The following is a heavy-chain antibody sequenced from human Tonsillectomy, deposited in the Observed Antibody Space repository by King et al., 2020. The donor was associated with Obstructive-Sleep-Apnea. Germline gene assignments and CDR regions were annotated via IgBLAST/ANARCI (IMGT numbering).Heavy chain of an antibody. CDR2: IDPRDSVT. CDR1: GYSFSSYY. Sequence: VQLVESGAEVKKPGESLRISCQGSGYSFSSYYITGVSQMPGKGLEWMGRIDPRDSVTNYSPSFQGHVTISVDKSINTAYLQWSSLKASDTAMYYCAKEYSSSWSDDYWGQGTLVTVSS. D-gene: IGHD6-13*01. CDR3: AKEYSSSWSDDY. J-gene: IGHJ4*02. V-gene: IGHV5-10-1*03.